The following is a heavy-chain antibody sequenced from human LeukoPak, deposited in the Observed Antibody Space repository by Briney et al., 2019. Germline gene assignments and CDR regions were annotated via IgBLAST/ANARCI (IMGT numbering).Heavy chain of an antibody. D-gene: IGHD2-15*01. V-gene: IGHV3-21*01. CDR3: AGDGPYCSGGSCPPFDY. CDR1: GFTFTSYS. J-gene: IGHJ4*02. CDR2: ISSSGSYI. Sequence: TGGSLRLSCAASGFTFTSYSLNWVRQAPGKGLEWVSSISSSGSYIYYADSVKGRFTISRDNAKNSLYLQMISLRAEDTAVYYCAGDGPYCSGGSCPPFDYWGQGTLVTVSS.